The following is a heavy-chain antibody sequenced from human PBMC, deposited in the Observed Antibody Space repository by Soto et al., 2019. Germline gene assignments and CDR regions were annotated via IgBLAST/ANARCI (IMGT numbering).Heavy chain of an antibody. V-gene: IGHV3-9*01. CDR2: ISWNSAMI. D-gene: IGHD1-26*01. CDR1: GFTFDDYA. Sequence: EVQLVESGGGLEQPGRSLRLSCAASGFTFDDYAMHWVRQGPGKGLEWVSGISWNSAMIYYADSVKGRFTISRDNAKNSLYLQMNGLRAEDTALYYCAKGGSGSPAGRCDYWGQGTLVTVSS. CDR3: AKGGSGSPAGRCDY. J-gene: IGHJ4*02.